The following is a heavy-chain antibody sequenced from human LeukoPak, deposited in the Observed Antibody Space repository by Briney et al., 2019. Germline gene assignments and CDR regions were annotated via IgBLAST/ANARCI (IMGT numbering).Heavy chain of an antibody. V-gene: IGHV3-7*03. CDR3: ARSLPYGTTWYGRSDF. CDR2: IRQDGDTK. D-gene: IGHD6-13*01. J-gene: IGHJ4*02. Sequence: GGSLRLSCAASGFPFNAYWMTWVRKAPGKGLEWVANIRQDGDTKYYVDSVKGRFTISRDNAMNSLYLQMNSLRAEDTAIYYCARSLPYGTTWYGRSDFWGQGTLVTVSS. CDR1: GFPFNAYW.